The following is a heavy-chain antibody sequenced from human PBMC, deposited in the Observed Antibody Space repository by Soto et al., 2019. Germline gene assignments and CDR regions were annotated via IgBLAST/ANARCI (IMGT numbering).Heavy chain of an antibody. CDR3: ARFTSSSLVDY. J-gene: IGHJ4*02. D-gene: IGHD6-6*01. V-gene: IGHV4-30-2*01. CDR1: GGSISSGGYS. CDR2: IYHSGST. Sequence: SETLSLTCTVSGGSISSGGYSWSWIRQPPGKGLEWIGYIYHSGSTYYNPSLKSRVTISLDRSKNHFSLKLRSDDTAVYYCARFTSSSLVDYWGQGTLVTVSS.